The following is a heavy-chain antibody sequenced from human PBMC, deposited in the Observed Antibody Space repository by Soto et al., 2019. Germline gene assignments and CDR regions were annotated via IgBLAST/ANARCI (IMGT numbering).Heavy chain of an antibody. Sequence: EVQLVESGGDLVQPGGSLRLSCAASGFTFSSYDMHWVRQAAGKGLEWVSAIGTAGDPYYTDSAKGRFTISRENAQNFLFLQMNSLRAGDTAVYYCARGSFGAGSFRAYMDVWGRGTTVTVSS. CDR2: IGTAGDP. V-gene: IGHV3-13*05. D-gene: IGHD3-10*01. CDR3: ARGSFGAGSFRAYMDV. J-gene: IGHJ6*03. CDR1: GFTFSSYD.